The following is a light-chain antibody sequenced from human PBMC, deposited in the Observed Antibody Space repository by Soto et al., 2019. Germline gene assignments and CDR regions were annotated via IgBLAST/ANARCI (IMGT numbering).Light chain of an antibody. CDR2: DAS. CDR1: QSLRSS. Sequence: ETMMTQSPDTLSVSLGERATLSCRASQSLRSSLAWYQQKPGQAPRLLIYDASTRATGIPARFSGSGSGTDSTLTISGLQSEDFAVYYCQQYNNWPQTVGQGTKVDSK. J-gene: IGKJ1*01. CDR3: QQYNNWPQT. V-gene: IGKV3-15*01.